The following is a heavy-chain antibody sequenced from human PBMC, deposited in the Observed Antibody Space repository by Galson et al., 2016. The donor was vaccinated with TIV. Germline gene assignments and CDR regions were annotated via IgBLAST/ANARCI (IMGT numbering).Heavy chain of an antibody. CDR3: ARGRDGYATGDY. D-gene: IGHD5-24*01. Sequence: SLRLSCAASGFTFRSYGLHWVRQAPGKGLEWVALISSDRTNEYYADSVKGRFTISRDNSKHTVYLQMNSLRVEDTAMYFCARGRDGYATGDYWGQGTLVTVSS. V-gene: IGHV3-33*01. J-gene: IGHJ4*02. CDR2: ISSDRTNE. CDR1: GFTFRSYG.